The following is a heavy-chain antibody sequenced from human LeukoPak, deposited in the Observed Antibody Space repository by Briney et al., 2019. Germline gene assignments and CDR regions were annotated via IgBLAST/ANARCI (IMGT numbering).Heavy chain of an antibody. D-gene: IGHD4-17*01. CDR3: ARDDHNAWYGD. Sequence: GGSLRLSCAASGFTFRNYWMTWVRQAPGKGLEWGANTNADGSDKYYLGSVKGRFTISRDNAKNSLYLQMNNLRDEDTDVYYCARDDHNAWYGDWGQGTLVTVSS. CDR1: GFTFRNYW. V-gene: IGHV3-7*01. J-gene: IGHJ4*02. CDR2: TNADGSDK.